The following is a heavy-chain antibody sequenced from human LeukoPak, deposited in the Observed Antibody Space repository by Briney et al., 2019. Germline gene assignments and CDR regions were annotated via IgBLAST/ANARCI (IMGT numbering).Heavy chain of an antibody. D-gene: IGHD3-22*01. V-gene: IGHV1-18*01. CDR3: ATWGYYYDSSGYSDY. CDR1: GYTFTSYG. J-gene: IGHJ4*02. CDR2: ISAYNGNT. Sequence: GASVKVSCKASGYTFTSYGISWVRQAPGQGLEWMGWISAYNGNTNYAQKLQGRVTMTTDTSTSTAYMELRSLRSDDTAVYYCATWGYYYDSSGYSDYWGQGTLVTVSS.